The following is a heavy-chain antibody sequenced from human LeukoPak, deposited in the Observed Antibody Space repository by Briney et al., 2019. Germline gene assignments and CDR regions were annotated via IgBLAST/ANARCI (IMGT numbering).Heavy chain of an antibody. D-gene: IGHD4-17*01. CDR3: AREAVTTRDFDY. J-gene: IGHJ4*02. CDR1: GGTFSSYA. V-gene: IGHV1-69*13. CDR2: IIPIFGTA. Sequence: SVKVSCKASGGTFSSYAISWVRQAPGQGLEWMGGIIPIFGTANYAQKFQGRVTITADESTSTAYMELSSLRSEDTAVYYCAREAVTTRDFDYWGQGTLVTVSS.